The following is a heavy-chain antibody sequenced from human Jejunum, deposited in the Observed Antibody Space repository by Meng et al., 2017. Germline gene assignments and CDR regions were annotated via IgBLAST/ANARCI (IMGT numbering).Heavy chain of an antibody. Sequence: GGSLRLSCAASGFTFSGYDLHWVRQGPGKGLEWVSAIGTGGDTYYSGSVKGRFTISRENAKNSLYLQMNSLRAGDTAVYYCAREARGSHWLERIDIWGQGTMVTVSS. J-gene: IGHJ3*02. V-gene: IGHV3-13*01. D-gene: IGHD6-19*01. CDR2: IGTGGDT. CDR1: GFTFSGYD. CDR3: AREARGSHWLERIDI.